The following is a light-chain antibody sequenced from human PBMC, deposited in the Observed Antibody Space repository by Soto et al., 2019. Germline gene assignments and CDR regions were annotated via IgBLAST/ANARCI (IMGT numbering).Light chain of an antibody. CDR3: QQYHSTPLT. V-gene: IGKV1-27*01. CDR2: SAS. CDR1: QGISNY. Sequence: DIQMTQSPSSLSASVGDRVIITCRASQGISNYLAWYQQKPGKVPKLLIDSASTLQTGVPSRFSGSGSGTDFTLTISSLQAEDVAVYYCQQYHSTPLTFGGGTKVDIK. J-gene: IGKJ4*01.